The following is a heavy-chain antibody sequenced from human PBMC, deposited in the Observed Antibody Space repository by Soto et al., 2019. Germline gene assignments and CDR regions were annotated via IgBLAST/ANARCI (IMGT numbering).Heavy chain of an antibody. CDR1: GYTFTSYD. CDR3: ARFKSIAAYYYYGMDV. CDR2: MNPNSGNT. V-gene: IGHV1-8*01. D-gene: IGHD6-6*01. Sequence: GASVKVSCKASGYTFTSYDINWVRQATGQGLEWMGWMNPNSGNTGYAQKFQGRVTMTRNTSISTAYMELSSLRSEDTAVYYCARFKSIAAYYYYGMDVWGQGAMVTVSS. J-gene: IGHJ6*02.